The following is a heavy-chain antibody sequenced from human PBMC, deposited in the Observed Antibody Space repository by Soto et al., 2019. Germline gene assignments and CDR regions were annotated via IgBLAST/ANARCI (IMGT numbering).Heavy chain of an antibody. CDR3: ARSPTGTEYYYGMDV. CDR1: GGSFSGYY. CDR2: IYYSGST. Sequence: SETLSLTCAVYGGSFSGYYWGWIRQPPGKGLEWIGSIYYSGSTYYNPSLKSRVTISVDTSKNQLSLKLSSVTAADTAVYYCARSPTGTEYYYGMDVWGQGTTVTVSS. D-gene: IGHD2-8*02. J-gene: IGHJ6*02. V-gene: IGHV4-39*01.